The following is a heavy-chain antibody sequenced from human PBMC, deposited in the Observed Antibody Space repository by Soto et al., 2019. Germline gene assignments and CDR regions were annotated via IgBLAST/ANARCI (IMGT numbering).Heavy chain of an antibody. V-gene: IGHV3-11*05. J-gene: IGHJ4*02. D-gene: IGHD6-25*01. Sequence: QVQLVESGGGLVKPGGSLRLSCAASEFTFSDYYMTWFRQAPGKGLEWVSYISTSSSYTNYADSVKGRFTISRNNAKSSLYMEMNNLRAEDTAVYYCARGGSSGKFDYWGQGTLVTVSS. CDR2: ISTSSSYT. CDR3: ARGGSSGKFDY. CDR1: EFTFSDYY.